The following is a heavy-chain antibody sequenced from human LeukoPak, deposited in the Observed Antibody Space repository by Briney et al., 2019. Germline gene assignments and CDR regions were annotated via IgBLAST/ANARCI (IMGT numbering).Heavy chain of an antibody. CDR2: TYYSGST. J-gene: IGHJ6*03. Sequence: SETLSLTCAVYGGSFSGYYWSWIRQPPGKGLEWIGSTYYSGSTYYNPSLQSRVTISVDTSKNQFSLKLNSVTAADTAVYYCASFYCSGGSCYQYFSYYYMDVWGKGTTVTISS. CDR3: ASFYCSGGSCYQYFSYYYMDV. D-gene: IGHD2-15*01. CDR1: GGSFSGYY. V-gene: IGHV4-34*01.